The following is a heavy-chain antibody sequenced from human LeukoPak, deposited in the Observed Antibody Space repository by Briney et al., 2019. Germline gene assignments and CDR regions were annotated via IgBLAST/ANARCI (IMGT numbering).Heavy chain of an antibody. CDR1: GFTVSSYH. J-gene: IGHJ3*02. Sequence: GGSLRLSCAASGFTVSSYHMSWVRQAPGKGLEWVSTIYSGGSIYYADSVKGRFTISRDNSKNTLYLQINSLRAEDTAVYYCARGSRVTTRLDAFDIWGRGTMVTVSS. V-gene: IGHV3-53*01. CDR2: IYSGGSI. D-gene: IGHD4-17*01. CDR3: ARGSRVTTRLDAFDI.